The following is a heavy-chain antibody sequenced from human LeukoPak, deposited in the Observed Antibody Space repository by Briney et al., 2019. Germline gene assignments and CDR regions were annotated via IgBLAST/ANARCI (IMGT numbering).Heavy chain of an antibody. CDR2: IYQSGST. V-gene: IGHV4-38-2*02. CDR3: ARAEINDYIRY. CDR1: GYSIRSGYN. J-gene: IGHJ4*02. D-gene: IGHD4-11*01. Sequence: SETLSLTCIVSGYSIRSGYNWGWIRQSPGKGLERIGSIYQSGSTYDNPSLKSRVTMSIDTSKNQFSLKLTSVTAADTAVYYCARAEINDYIRYWGQGIPVTVSS.